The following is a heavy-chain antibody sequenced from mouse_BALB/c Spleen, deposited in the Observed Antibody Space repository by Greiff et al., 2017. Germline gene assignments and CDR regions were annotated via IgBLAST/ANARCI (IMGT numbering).Heavy chain of an antibody. D-gene: IGHD2-14*01. Sequence: QVQLKQSGPELVKPGASVKMSCKASGYTFTDYVISWVKQRTGQGLEWIGEIYPGSGSTYYTEKFKGKATLTADKSSNTAYMQHSSLTSEDSAVYFCSRWAVRAWFAYWGQGTLVTVSA. CDR2: IYPGSGST. CDR1: GYTFTDYV. J-gene: IGHJ3*01. V-gene: IGHV1-77*01. CDR3: SRWAVRAWFAY.